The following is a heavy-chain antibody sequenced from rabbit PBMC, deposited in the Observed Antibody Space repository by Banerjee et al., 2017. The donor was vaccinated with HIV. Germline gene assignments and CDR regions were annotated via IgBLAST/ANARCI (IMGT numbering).Heavy chain of an antibody. J-gene: IGHJ2*01. Sequence: QSLEESGGDLVKPGASLTLTCTASGFSFSSTYYMCWVRQAPGKGLEWIACIGTSSGSTYYASWVNGRFTISKSTSLDTVDLKMTSLTAADTAIYFCARAGYAGYGYVGAFNPWGPGTLVTVS. CDR3: ARAGYAGYGYVGAFNP. D-gene: IGHD6-1*01. CDR1: GFSFSSTYY. V-gene: IGHV1S43*01. CDR2: IGTSSGST.